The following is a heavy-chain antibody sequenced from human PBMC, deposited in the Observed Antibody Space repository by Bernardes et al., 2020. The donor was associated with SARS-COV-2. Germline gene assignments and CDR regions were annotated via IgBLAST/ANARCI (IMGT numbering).Heavy chain of an antibody. J-gene: IGHJ4*02. D-gene: IGHD6-6*01. CDR3: AKVGDSSSSGTPDFDY. CDR2: ISYDGSNK. V-gene: IGHV3-30*18. CDR1: GFTFSSYG. Sequence: VESLFLSCAASGFTFSSYGMHWVRQAPGKGLEWVSVISYDGSNKYYVDSVKGRFTISRDNSKNTLYLQMNSLRAEDTAVYYCAKVGDSSSSGTPDFDYWGQGTLVTDSS.